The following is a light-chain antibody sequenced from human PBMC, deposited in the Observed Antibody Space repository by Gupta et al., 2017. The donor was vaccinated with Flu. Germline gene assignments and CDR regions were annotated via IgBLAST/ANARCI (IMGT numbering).Light chain of an antibody. CDR1: TNDIAAYNR. J-gene: IGLJ2*01. Sequence: QSALTQPPSVSGSPGQSVTISCTGTTNDIAAYNRVSWYQQAPGTAPKLMIYEVTNRPSGVPDRFSGSKSSNTASLTISGLQAEDEGDYYCTSYTSANTLVFGGGTNLTLL. CDR3: TSYTSANTLV. CDR2: EVT. V-gene: IGLV2-18*02.